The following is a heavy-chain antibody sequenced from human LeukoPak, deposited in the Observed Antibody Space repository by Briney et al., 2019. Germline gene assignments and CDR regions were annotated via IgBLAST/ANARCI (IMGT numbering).Heavy chain of an antibody. CDR1: GGSISRGDYF. D-gene: IGHD2/OR15-2a*01. CDR3: AGDNKGPLRLMDQFDY. Sequence: SETLSLTCTVSGGSISRGDYFWSWIRQSPGKGLEWIGYIYYSGATHYNPSLKSRVSISVDTSKNQFALKLNSVTAADTAVYFCAGDNKGPLRLMDQFDYWGQGTLVTVSS. CDR2: IYYSGAT. V-gene: IGHV4-30-4*01. J-gene: IGHJ4*02.